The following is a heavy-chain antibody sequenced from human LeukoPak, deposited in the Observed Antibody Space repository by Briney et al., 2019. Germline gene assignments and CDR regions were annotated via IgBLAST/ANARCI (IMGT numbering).Heavy chain of an antibody. D-gene: IGHD3-22*01. CDR2: IIPIFGIA. CDR1: GGTFSSYA. CDR3: ARDAEDSSGYSLDY. J-gene: IGHJ4*02. V-gene: IGHV1-69*04. Sequence: GASVKVSCKASGGTFSSYAIGWVRQAPGQGLEWMGRIIPIFGIANYAQKFQGRVTITADKSTSTAYMELSSLRSEDTAVYYCARDAEDSSGYSLDYWGQGTLVTVSS.